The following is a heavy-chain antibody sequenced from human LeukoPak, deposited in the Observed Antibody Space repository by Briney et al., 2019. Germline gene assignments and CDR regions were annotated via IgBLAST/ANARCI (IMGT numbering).Heavy chain of an antibody. CDR2: INPNSGGT. Sequence: SASVKVSCKPSGYTFTGDYMHWVRQAPGQGLEWMGRINPNSGGTNYAQKFQGRVTMTRDTSISTAYMELSRLRSDDTAVYYCARAWGPITTTALDYWGQGTLVTVS. D-gene: IGHD1-14*01. V-gene: IGHV1-2*06. J-gene: IGHJ4*02. CDR1: GYTFTGDY. CDR3: ARAWGPITTTALDY.